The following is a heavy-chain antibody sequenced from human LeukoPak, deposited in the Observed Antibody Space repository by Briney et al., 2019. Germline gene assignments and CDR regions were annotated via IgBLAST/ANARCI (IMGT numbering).Heavy chain of an antibody. D-gene: IGHD3-9*01. J-gene: IGHJ6*02. V-gene: IGHV3-53*01. CDR3: ARGSVILTGYDVLGMDV. CDR1: GFTVSSNY. CDR2: IYSGGST. Sequence: GGSLRLSCAASGFTVSSNYMSWVRQAPGQGLEWVSVIYSGGSTYYADSVKGRFTISRDNSKNTLYLQMNSLRAEDTAVYYGARGSVILTGYDVLGMDVWGQGTTVTVSS.